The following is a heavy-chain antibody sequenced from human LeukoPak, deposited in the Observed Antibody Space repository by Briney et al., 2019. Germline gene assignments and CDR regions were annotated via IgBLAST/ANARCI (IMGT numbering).Heavy chain of an antibody. CDR1: GGSISSYY. V-gene: IGHV4-59*01. CDR2: IYYSGST. D-gene: IGHD2-15*01. J-gene: IGHJ6*03. CDR3: ARSSPGFSRIPYYYYYCYMDV. Sequence: SETLSLTCTVSGGSISSYYWSWIRQPPGKGLEWIGCIYYSGSTNYNPSLKSRVTISVDTSKNHFSLKLSSVTAADTAVYYCARSSPGFSRIPYYYYYCYMDVWGKGTTVTVSS.